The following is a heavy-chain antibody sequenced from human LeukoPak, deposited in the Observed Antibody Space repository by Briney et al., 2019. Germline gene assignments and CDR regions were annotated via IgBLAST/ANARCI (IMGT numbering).Heavy chain of an antibody. Sequence: GGSLRLSCAASGFTFSSYWMHWVRQAPGKGLVWVSRINSDGSSITYADSVKGRFTISRDNARNTLYLQMNSLRVEDTAVYYCAREGRVSGYDFDCWGQGTLVTVSS. CDR2: INSDGSSI. D-gene: IGHD5-12*01. CDR1: GFTFSSYW. V-gene: IGHV3-74*03. J-gene: IGHJ4*02. CDR3: AREGRVSGYDFDC.